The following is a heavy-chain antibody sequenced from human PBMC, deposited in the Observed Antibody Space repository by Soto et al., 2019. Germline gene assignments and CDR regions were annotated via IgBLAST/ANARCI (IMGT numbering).Heavy chain of an antibody. CDR1: GYTFTSYG. D-gene: IGHD3-3*01. CDR2: ISAYNGNT. V-gene: IGHV1-18*01. CDR3: ARDKLLYDFWSGYYGGTPFDY. J-gene: IGHJ4*02. Sequence: ASVKVSCKASGYTFTSYGISWVRQAPGQGLEWMGWISAYNGNTNYAQKLQGRVTMTTDTSTSTAYMELRSLRSDDTAVYYCARDKLLYDFWSGYYGGTPFDYWGQGTLVTVSS.